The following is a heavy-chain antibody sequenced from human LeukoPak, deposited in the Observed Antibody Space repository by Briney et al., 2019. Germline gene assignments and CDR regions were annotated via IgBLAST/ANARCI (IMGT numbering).Heavy chain of an antibody. CDR1: GITLSDYY. D-gene: IGHD3-3*01. J-gene: IGHJ4*02. CDR2: ISSSSASI. Sequence: GGSLRLSCAASGITLSDYYMSWIRQAPGKGLEWISYISSSSASIWYADSVQGRFTVSRDNAKSSLFLQMDSLGVEDTAVYYCATSPGAYYDFWSGYYETYWGQGTLVAVSS. V-gene: IGHV3-11*04. CDR3: ATSPGAYYDFWSGYYETY.